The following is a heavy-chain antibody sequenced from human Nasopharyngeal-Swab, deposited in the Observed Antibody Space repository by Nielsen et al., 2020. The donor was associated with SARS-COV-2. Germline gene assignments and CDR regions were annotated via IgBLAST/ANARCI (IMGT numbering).Heavy chain of an antibody. D-gene: IGHD2-2*01. CDR1: GFTFSSYW. J-gene: IGHJ4*02. CDR3: ARYCSTTSCPRGFDY. CDR2: IKQSGSGQ. Sequence: ETLSLTCAASGFTFSSYWMSWVRQAPGKGLEWVAHIKQSGSGQYYVDSVKGRFTISRDNAKNSLPLQMNSLRAEDTAVYYCARYCSTTSCPRGFDYWGQGTLVTVSS. V-gene: IGHV3-7*01.